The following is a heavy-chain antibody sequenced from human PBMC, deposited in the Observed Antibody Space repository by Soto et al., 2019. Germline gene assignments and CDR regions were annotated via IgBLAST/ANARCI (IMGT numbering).Heavy chain of an antibody. J-gene: IGHJ4*02. D-gene: IGHD6-19*01. CDR1: GFTFSSYG. Sequence: GSLRLSCAASGFTFSSYGMHWVRQAPGKGLEWVAVIPYDGSKKYYADSVKGRFTISRDNSKNTLYLQMNSLRAEDTAVYYWAKDREMGYSSGWYHFDYWGRETLVTV. CDR3: AKDREMGYSSGWYHFDY. CDR2: IPYDGSKK. V-gene: IGHV3-30*18.